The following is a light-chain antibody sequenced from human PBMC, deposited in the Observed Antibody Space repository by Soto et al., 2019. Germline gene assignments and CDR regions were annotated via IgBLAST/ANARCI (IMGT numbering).Light chain of an antibody. CDR3: QQYNSFPLT. V-gene: IGKV1-5*01. CDR1: QSISSW. CDR2: DAS. J-gene: IGKJ4*01. Sequence: DIQMTQSPSTLSASVGDRVTITCRASQSISSWLAWYQQKPGKAPKLLIYDASSLESGVPSRFRGSGSGTEFTLTISSLQPDDFATYYGQQYNSFPLTFGGGTKVEIK.